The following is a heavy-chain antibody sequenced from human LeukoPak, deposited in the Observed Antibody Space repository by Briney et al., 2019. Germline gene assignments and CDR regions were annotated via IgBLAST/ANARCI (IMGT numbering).Heavy chain of an antibody. J-gene: IGHJ4*02. CDR3: ARWGGYDYGVGYYFDY. D-gene: IGHD5-12*01. CDR1: GFIFITYG. Sequence: QPGRSLRLSCAASGFIFITYGMHWVRQATGKGLEWVAVISYDGSNKYYADSVKGRFTISRDNAKNSLYLQMNSLRAEDTAVYYCARWGGYDYGVGYYFDYWGQGTLVTVSS. CDR2: ISYDGSNK. V-gene: IGHV3-30*03.